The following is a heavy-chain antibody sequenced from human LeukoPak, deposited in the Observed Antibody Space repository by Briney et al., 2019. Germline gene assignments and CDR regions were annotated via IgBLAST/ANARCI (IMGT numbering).Heavy chain of an antibody. CDR2: INHSGST. J-gene: IGHJ4*02. Sequence: PSETLSLTCAVYGGSFSGYYWSWIRQPPGKGLEWIGEINHSGSTNYNPSLKSRVTISVGTSKNQFSLKLSSVTAADTAVYYCARGGYDILTGYYPDPDYWGQGTLVTVSS. CDR1: GGSFSGYY. D-gene: IGHD3-9*01. CDR3: ARGGYDILTGYYPDPDY. V-gene: IGHV4-34*01.